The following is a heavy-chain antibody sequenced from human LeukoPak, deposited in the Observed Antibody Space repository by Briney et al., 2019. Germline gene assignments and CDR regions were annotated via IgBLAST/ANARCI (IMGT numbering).Heavy chain of an antibody. CDR3: ARSRPFSVGNWFDP. CDR2: IYPGDSDT. V-gene: IGHV5-51*01. Sequence: GESLKISCEASGYSFTSYWIGWVRQMPGKGLELMGIIYPGDSDTRYSPSFQGQVTISADKSISTAYLQWSSLKASDTAMYYCARSRPFSVGNWFDPWGQGTLVTVSS. D-gene: IGHD1-26*01. CDR1: GYSFTSYW. J-gene: IGHJ5*02.